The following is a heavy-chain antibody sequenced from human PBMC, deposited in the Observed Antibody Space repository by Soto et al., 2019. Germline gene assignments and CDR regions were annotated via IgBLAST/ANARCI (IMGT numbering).Heavy chain of an antibody. J-gene: IGHJ4*02. Sequence: PAETLSLTCTVSGGSIISGGYCFICIRQHPGKGLEWIGYIYYSGSTYYNPSLKSRVTISVDTSKNQFSLKLSSVTAADTAVYYCARGNYDILTGHPDYWGQGTLVTVSS. CDR1: GGSIISGGYC. V-gene: IGHV4-31*03. CDR3: ARGNYDILTGHPDY. D-gene: IGHD3-9*01. CDR2: IYYSGST.